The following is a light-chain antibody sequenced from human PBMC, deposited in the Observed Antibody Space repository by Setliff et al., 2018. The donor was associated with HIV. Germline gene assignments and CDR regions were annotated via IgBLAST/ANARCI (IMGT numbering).Light chain of an antibody. CDR3: CSSAGAYTYV. CDR2: DVS. Sequence: SVLAQPRSVSGSPGQSVTISCSGFSSDVGTYNYVSWYQQHPGKAPKLMIYDVSERPSGVPDRFSGSKSANTASLTISGLQAEDEADYYCCSSAGAYTYVFGTGTKVTVL. V-gene: IGLV2-11*01. J-gene: IGLJ1*01. CDR1: SSDVGTYNY.